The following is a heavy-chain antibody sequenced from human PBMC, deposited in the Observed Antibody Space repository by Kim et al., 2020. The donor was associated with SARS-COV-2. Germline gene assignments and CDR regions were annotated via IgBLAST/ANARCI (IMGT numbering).Heavy chain of an antibody. J-gene: IGHJ4*02. D-gene: IGHD6-19*01. V-gene: IGHV4-4*02. CDR3: ARDWGGKQWLSHFDY. CDR2: IYHSGST. CDR1: GGSISSSNW. Sequence: SETLSLTCAVSGGSISSSNWWSWVRQPPGKGLEWIGEIYHSGSTNYNPSLKSRVTISVDKSKNQFSLKLSSVTAADTAVYYCARDWGGKQWLSHFDYWGQGTLVTVSS.